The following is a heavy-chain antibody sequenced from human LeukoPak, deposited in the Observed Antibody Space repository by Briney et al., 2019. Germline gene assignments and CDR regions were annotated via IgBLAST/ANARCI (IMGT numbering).Heavy chain of an antibody. CDR1: GYNFTSYW. V-gene: IGHV5-51*01. Sequence: GESLKISCKASGYNFTSYWIGWVRQMPGQGLEWMGIIFPDDSDTRYSPSFQGQVTISAEKSITTAYSQWSSLKASDTDMYYCARLRGYCGSTGCHGVFDSWGQGTLVTVSS. CDR3: ARLRGYCGSTGCHGVFDS. CDR2: IFPDDSDT. D-gene: IGHD2-2*01. J-gene: IGHJ4*02.